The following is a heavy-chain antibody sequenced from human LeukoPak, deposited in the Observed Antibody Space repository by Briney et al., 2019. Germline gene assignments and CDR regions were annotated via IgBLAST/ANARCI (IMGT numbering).Heavy chain of an antibody. V-gene: IGHV4-34*01. D-gene: IGHD5-18*01. CDR1: GGSFSGYY. CDR2: VNHSGGT. CDR3: ARAVDSSARFDK. Sequence: SETLSLTCVVYGGSFSGYYWSWIRQPPGKGLEWIGEVNHSGGTNYNSSLKSRVTISIDTSKNQFSLKVTSVTAADTAVYYCARAVDSSARFDKWGQGTLVTVSS. J-gene: IGHJ4*02.